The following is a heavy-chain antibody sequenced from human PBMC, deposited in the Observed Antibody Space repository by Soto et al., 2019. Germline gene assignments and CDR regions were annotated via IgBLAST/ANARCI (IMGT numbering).Heavy chain of an antibody. CDR1: GGSITNYY. J-gene: IGHJ6*02. CDR2: IYYSGST. V-gene: IGHV4-59*01. Sequence: QVQLQESGPGLVKPSETLSLTCTVSGGSITNYYWSWIRQPPGKGLEWIGVIYYSGSTNYNPSLKSRVTISVATSKNQVSLKLSSVTAADTAVYYCARDGTAVAAGYYGMDVWGQGTTVTVSS. D-gene: IGHD5-18*01. CDR3: ARDGTAVAAGYYGMDV.